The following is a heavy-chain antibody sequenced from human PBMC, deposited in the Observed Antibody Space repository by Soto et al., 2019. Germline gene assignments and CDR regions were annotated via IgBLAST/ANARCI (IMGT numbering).Heavy chain of an antibody. J-gene: IGHJ1*01. CDR2: INHSGST. Sequence: PAETLSLTCAVYGGSFSGYYWSWIRQPAGKGLEWIGEINHSGSTNYNPYLKRRVTISVDTSKNQFSLKLRYVTDAATAVYYCARGRPDSGGNSAVLFQHWGQGPLATVS. V-gene: IGHV4-34*01. CDR3: ARGRPDSGGNSAVLFQH. D-gene: IGHD4-17*01. CDR1: GGSFSGYY.